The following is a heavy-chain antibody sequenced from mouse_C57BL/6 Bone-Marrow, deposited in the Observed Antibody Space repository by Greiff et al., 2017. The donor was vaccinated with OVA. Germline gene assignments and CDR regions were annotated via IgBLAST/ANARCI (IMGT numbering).Heavy chain of an antibody. CDR1: GYTFTSYG. J-gene: IGHJ4*01. D-gene: IGHD2-4*01. V-gene: IGHV1-81*01. CDR2: IYPRSGNT. Sequence: QVHVKQSGAELARPGASVKLSCKASGYTFTSYGISWVKQSPGQGLEWIGEIYPRSGNTYYNEKFKGKATLTADKSSSTAYMELRSLTSEDSAVYFCARFYYDYDYAMDYWGQGTSVTVSS. CDR3: ARFYYDYDYAMDY.